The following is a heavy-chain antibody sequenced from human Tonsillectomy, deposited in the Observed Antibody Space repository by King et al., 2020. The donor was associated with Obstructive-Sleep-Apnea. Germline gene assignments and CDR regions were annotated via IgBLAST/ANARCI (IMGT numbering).Heavy chain of an antibody. D-gene: IGHD3-10*01. CDR1: GGTFSNYA. V-gene: IGHV1-69*04. CDR3: ARDAVYGSGNYHWYFDL. CDR2: IVPIVCIP. Sequence: QLVQSGSEVKKPGSSVKVSCKASGGTFSNYALSLLRQAPRQGLEWMGRIVPIVCIPKYAKKFQGRVTITADKSTRTAYMERNSLTSEDTAVHFCARDAVYGSGNYHWYFDLWGRGTLVTVSS. J-gene: IGHJ2*01.